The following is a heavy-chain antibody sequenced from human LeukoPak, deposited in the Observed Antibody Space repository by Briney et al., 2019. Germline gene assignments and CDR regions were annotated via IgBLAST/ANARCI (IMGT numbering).Heavy chain of an antibody. D-gene: IGHD6-13*01. Sequence: PGGSLRLSCAASGFTFDDYGMSWVRQAPGKGLEWVSGINWNGGSTGYADSVKGRFTISRDNAKNSPYLQMNSLRAEDTALYYCASVPYEVPVRKYSSSRSWYFDLWGRSTLVTVSS. J-gene: IGHJ2*01. V-gene: IGHV3-20*04. CDR1: GFTFDDYG. CDR2: INWNGGST. CDR3: ASVPYEVPVRKYSSSRSWYFDL.